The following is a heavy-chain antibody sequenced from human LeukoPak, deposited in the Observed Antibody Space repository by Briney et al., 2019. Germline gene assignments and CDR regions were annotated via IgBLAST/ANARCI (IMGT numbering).Heavy chain of an antibody. J-gene: IGHJ4*02. Sequence: PSQTLSLTCTVSGGSISSGDSYWSWIRQPPGKGLEWIGYISYSGSTYYNASLKSRVTISVDTSKNQFSLKLSSVTAADTAVYYCAREGAGNSPFDYWGQGTVVTVSS. CDR2: ISYSGST. CDR3: AREGAGNSPFDY. D-gene: IGHD4-23*01. CDR1: GGSISSGDSY. V-gene: IGHV4-30-4*01.